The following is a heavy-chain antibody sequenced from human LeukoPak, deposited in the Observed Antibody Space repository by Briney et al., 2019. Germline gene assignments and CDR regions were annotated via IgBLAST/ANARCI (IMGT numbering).Heavy chain of an antibody. CDR2: IYSGGST. Sequence: GGSLRLSCAASGFTVSSNYMSWVRQAPGKGLEWVSIIYSGGSTFYADSVKGRFTISRDNSKNTLYLQMNSLRAEDTAVYYCARDPGYSSSSGYYYYYMDVWGKGTTVTVSS. CDR1: GFTVSSNY. D-gene: IGHD6-6*01. V-gene: IGHV3-53*05. CDR3: ARDPGYSSSSGYYYYYMDV. J-gene: IGHJ6*03.